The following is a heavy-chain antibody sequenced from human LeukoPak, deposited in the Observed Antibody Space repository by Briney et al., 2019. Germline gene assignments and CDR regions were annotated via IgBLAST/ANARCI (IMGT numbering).Heavy chain of an antibody. D-gene: IGHD5-24*01. J-gene: IGHJ4*02. V-gene: IGHV4-4*02. CDR3: ARGGDDYPASFDY. CDR1: GASISSSNW. Sequence: SGTLSLTCAVSGASISSSNWRSLVRQPPGKGLEWIGEIYHSGITNYNPSLKSRVTISVDKSKNEFSLKLSSVTAADTAVYYCARGGDDYPASFDYWGQGTLVTVSS. CDR2: IYHSGIT.